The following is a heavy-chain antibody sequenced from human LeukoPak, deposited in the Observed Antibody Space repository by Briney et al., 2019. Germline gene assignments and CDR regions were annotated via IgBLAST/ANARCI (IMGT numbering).Heavy chain of an antibody. CDR1: GFTFSNYP. V-gene: IGHV3-64*01. D-gene: IGHD6-13*01. J-gene: IGHJ4*02. CDR2: ISSNGGNT. Sequence: PGGSLRLSCAVSGFTFSNYPMQWVRQAPGKGLEYVSAISSNGGNTYYANSVKGRFTISRDNSKNTLYLQMGSLRAEDMAVYYCARHTLAAPGYFDYWGQGALVTVSS. CDR3: ARHTLAAPGYFDY.